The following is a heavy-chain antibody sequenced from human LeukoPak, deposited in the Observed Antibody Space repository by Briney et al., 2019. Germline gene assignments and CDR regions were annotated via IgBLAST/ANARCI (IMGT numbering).Heavy chain of an antibody. J-gene: IGHJ5*02. CDR1: GGTFSSYA. V-gene: IGHV1-69*06. D-gene: IGHD3-10*01. CDR2: IIPIFGTA. CDR3: ARMWSYYYGSGSPNWFDP. Sequence: SVKVSCKASGGTFSSYAISWVRQAPGRGLEWMGGIIPIFGTANYAQKFQGRVTITADKSTSTAYMELSSLRSEDTAVYYCARMWSYYYGSGSPNWFDPWGQGTLVTVSS.